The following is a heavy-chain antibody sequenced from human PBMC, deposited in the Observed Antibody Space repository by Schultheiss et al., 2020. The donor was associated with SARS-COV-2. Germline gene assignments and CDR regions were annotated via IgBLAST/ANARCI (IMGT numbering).Heavy chain of an antibody. V-gene: IGHV4-30-2*01. CDR1: GGSISSGGYS. Sequence: SETLSLTCAVSGGSISSGGYSWSWIRQPPGKGLEWIGYIYHSGSTYYNPSLKSRVTISVDRSKNQFSLKLSSVTAADTAVYYCARGGPIVATIHSGSSFDYWGQGTLVTVSS. J-gene: IGHJ4*02. D-gene: IGHD5-12*01. CDR2: IYHSGST. CDR3: ARGGPIVATIHSGSSFDY.